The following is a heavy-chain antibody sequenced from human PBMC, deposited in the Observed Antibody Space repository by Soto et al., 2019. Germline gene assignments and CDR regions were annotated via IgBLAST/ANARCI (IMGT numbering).Heavy chain of an antibody. D-gene: IGHD2-2*01. J-gene: IGHJ4*02. CDR3: ARWPNADC. CDR2: LDSVGNP. CDR1: GFSVGGND. Sequence: EERLVQSGGGLVQPGGSLRLSCAAYGFSVGGNDMSWVRQAPGKGLELVSLLDSVGNPFSADSRKGRFTLSRDNSNNMLYLQVNSLIAEDTAVEDCARWPNADCWRPGTLVHVSP. V-gene: IGHV3-53*01.